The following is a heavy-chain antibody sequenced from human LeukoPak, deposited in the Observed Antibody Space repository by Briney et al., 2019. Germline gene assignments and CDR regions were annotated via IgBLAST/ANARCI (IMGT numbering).Heavy chain of an antibody. CDR3: AHSLYYDSSGPHETYFDY. J-gene: IGHJ4*02. CDR2: IYWDDDK. CDR1: GFSLSTSGVG. D-gene: IGHD3-22*01. V-gene: IGHV2-5*02. Sequence: SGPTLVNPTQTLTLTCTFSGFSLSTSGVGVGWIRQPPGKALEWLALIYWDDDKRYSPSLKSRLTITKDTSKNQVVLTMTNMDPVDTATYYCAHSLYYDSSGPHETYFDYWGQGTLVTVSS.